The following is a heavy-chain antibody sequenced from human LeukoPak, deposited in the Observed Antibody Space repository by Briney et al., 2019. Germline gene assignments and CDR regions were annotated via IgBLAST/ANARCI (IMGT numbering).Heavy chain of an antibody. J-gene: IGHJ4*02. V-gene: IGHV3-7*03. Sequence: GGSLRLSCAASGFTFSSYWMSWVRQAPGKGLEWVANIKQDGSEKYYVDSVKGRFTISRDNAKNSLYLQMDSLRAEDAAVYHCARVMVRGVIITYRSYYFDYWGQGTLVTVSS. D-gene: IGHD3-10*01. CDR1: GFTFSSYW. CDR3: ARVMVRGVIITYRSYYFDY. CDR2: IKQDGSEK.